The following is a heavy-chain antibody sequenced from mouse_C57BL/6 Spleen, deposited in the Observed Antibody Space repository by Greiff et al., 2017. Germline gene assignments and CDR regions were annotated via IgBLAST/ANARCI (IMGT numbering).Heavy chain of an antibody. J-gene: IGHJ2*01. D-gene: IGHD1-1*01. Sequence: QVQLKQSGAELMKPGASVKLSCKATGYTFTGYWIEWVKQRPGHGLEWIGEILPGSGSTTYNEKFKGKATFTADTSSNTAYMQLSSLTTEDSAIYYCARTTTVVADYWGQGTTLTVSS. CDR2: ILPGSGST. CDR3: ARTTTVVADY. CDR1: GYTFTGYW. V-gene: IGHV1-9*01.